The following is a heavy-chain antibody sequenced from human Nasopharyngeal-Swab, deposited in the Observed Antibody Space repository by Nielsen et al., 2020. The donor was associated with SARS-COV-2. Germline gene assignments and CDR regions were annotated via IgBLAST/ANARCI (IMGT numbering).Heavy chain of an antibody. CDR3: ARVRCSSTSCVLAGWFDP. V-gene: IGHV4-39*07. CDR1: GGSINSNNYY. J-gene: IGHJ5*02. Sequence: SETLSLTCSVSGGSINSNNYYWGWIRQPPGKGLEWIGSIDYSGPTYYNPSLKSRATISVDKSKNQFSLKLSSVTAADTAVYYCARVRCSSTSCVLAGWFDPWGQGTLVTVSS. CDR2: IDYSGPT. D-gene: IGHD2-2*01.